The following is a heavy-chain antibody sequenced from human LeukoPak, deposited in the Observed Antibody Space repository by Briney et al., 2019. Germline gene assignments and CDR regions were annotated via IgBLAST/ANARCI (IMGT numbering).Heavy chain of an antibody. J-gene: IGHJ4*02. CDR3: VHREVGTVGFFFDY. Sequence: SGPTLVKPTQTLTLTCSFSGFSLTTGGVRVGWIPQPPRKALEWLALMYGDDDKEYSPSLKSRLTITKETSKSQVVLTMTNMDPEDTATYYCVHREVGTVGFFFDYWGQGTLVTVSS. D-gene: IGHD3-10*01. CDR2: MYGDDDK. CDR1: GFSLTTGGVR. V-gene: IGHV2-5*02.